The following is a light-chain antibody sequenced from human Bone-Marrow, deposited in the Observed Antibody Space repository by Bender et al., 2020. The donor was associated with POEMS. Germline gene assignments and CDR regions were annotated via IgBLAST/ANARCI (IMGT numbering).Light chain of an antibody. J-gene: IGLJ2*01. Sequence: QSVVTQPPSLSEAPRQRVTISCTGTSSDIGTYDYVSWYQQHPGKAPKLIISEVSKRPSGVPDRFSGSKSGNTASLAISGLQSEDEADYYCGGWDDSLHALVFGGGTRLNVL. CDR3: GGWDDSLHALV. CDR2: EVS. CDR1: SSDIGTYDY. V-gene: IGLV2-8*01.